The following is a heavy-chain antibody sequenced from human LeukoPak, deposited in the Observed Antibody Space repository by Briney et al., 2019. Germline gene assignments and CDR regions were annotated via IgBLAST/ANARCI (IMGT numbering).Heavy chain of an antibody. CDR3: ARDPAPYNSGSNYFDY. CDR1: GFXFSSYN. J-gene: IGHJ4*02. V-gene: IGHV3-30*03. CDR2: IPFDGSSK. D-gene: IGHD3-10*01. Sequence: GGSLRLSCAASGFXFSSYNMNWVRQAPGEGLEWVAQIPFDGSSKNHADSVKGRFTISRDNSKNTVYLQMNSLRAEDTAVYYCARDPAPYNSGSNYFDYWGQGTLVTVSS.